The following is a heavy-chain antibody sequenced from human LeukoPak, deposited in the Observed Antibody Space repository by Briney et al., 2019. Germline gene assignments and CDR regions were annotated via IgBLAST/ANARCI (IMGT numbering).Heavy chain of an antibody. CDR1: GYSFTTYW. V-gene: IGHV5-51*01. Sequence: GESLKISCQASGYSFTTYWIGWVRQMPGKGLVWMGYLSPGDSDTRYLPSFQGLFTISSDESITTAYLQWSSLKASDTATYYCARMGPGALTADAFDIWGQGTTVTVSS. J-gene: IGHJ3*02. D-gene: IGHD1-14*01. CDR2: LSPGDSDT. CDR3: ARMGPGALTADAFDI.